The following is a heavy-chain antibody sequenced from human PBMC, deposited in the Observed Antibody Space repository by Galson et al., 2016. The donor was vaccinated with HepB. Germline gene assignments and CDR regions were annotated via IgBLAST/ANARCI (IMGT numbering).Heavy chain of an antibody. CDR1: GASVTRVSYY. V-gene: IGHV4-61*03. D-gene: IGHD1-26*01. Sequence: SETLSLTCTVSGASVTRVSYYWSWIRQPPGKGLEWIGYIYYTGSTNYNPSLKSRATISVDMSKNPFSLKLSSVTAADPAVYYCASRPGVGWFDPWGQGTLVTVSS. CDR2: IYYTGST. CDR3: ASRPGVGWFDP. J-gene: IGHJ5*02.